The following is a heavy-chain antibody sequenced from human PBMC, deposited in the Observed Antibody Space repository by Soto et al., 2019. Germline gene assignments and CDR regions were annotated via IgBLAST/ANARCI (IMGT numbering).Heavy chain of an antibody. CDR3: ARPTYCSGGSCYFGMDV. V-gene: IGHV5-51*01. J-gene: IGHJ6*02. Sequence: PGESLKISCKGSGYSFTSYWIGWVRQMPGKGFDWLGIIYPGDSDTRYSPSFQGQVTISADKSISTAYLQWSSLKASDTAMYYCARPTYCSGGSCYFGMDVWGQGTTVTVSS. D-gene: IGHD2-15*01. CDR1: GYSFTSYW. CDR2: IYPGDSDT.